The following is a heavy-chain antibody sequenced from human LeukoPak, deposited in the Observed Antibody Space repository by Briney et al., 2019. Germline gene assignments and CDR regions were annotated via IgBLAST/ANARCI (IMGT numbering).Heavy chain of an antibody. CDR3: AREACSSTSCPYYYYYGMDV. V-gene: IGHV3-74*01. Sequence: GGSLRLSCAASGFTFSSYWMHWVRQAPGKGLVWVSRINSDGSSTSYADSVKGRFTISRDNAKNTLYLQMNSLRAEDTAVYYCAREACSSTSCPYYYYYGMDVWGKGTTVTVSS. CDR2: INSDGSST. CDR1: GFTFSSYW. D-gene: IGHD2-2*01. J-gene: IGHJ6*04.